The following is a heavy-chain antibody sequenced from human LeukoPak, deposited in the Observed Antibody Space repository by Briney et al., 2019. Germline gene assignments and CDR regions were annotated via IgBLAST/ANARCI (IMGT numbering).Heavy chain of an antibody. CDR1: GFTFSSSG. CDR3: AKGTYYYMDV. J-gene: IGHJ6*03. Sequence: GGSLRLSCAASGFTFSSSGMHWVRQAPGKGLEWVAFIRHDESNKYYADSVKDRFTISRDNSKNTLYLQMNSLRAEGAAVYYCAKGTYYYMDVWGKGTTVTVSS. V-gene: IGHV3-30*02. CDR2: IRHDESNK.